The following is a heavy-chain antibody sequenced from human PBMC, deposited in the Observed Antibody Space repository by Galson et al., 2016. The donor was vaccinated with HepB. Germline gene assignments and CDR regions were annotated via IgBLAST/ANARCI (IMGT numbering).Heavy chain of an antibody. CDR1: GYTFITYG. CDR2: ISGYSSSI. Sequence: SVKVSCKASGYTFITYGISWVRKAPGQGLEWMGWISGYSSSIYYAQTFQGRVTMTTETSTSTAYWELRILTSDDTAFYYCARFRENGDCDVFDNWGQGTMVIFSS. D-gene: IGHD4-17*01. V-gene: IGHV1-18*04. CDR3: ARFRENGDCDVFDN. J-gene: IGHJ3*02.